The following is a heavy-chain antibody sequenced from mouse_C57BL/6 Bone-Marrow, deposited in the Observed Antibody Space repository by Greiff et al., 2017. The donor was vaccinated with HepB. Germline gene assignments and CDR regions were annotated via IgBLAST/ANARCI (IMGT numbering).Heavy chain of an antibody. CDR2: IYPGDGDT. D-gene: IGHD2-3*01. V-gene: IGHV1-82*01. J-gene: IGHJ4*01. Sequence: QVRLQQSGPELVKPGASVKISCKASGYAFSSSWMNWVKQRPGKGLEWIGRIYPGDGDTNYNGKFKGKATLTSDKSSSTAYMQLSSLTSEDSAVYFCARGLLRGDYAMDYWGQGTSVTVSS. CDR1: GYAFSSSW. CDR3: ARGLLRGDYAMDY.